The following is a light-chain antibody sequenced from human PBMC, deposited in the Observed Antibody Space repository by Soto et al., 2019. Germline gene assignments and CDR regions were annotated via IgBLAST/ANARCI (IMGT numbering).Light chain of an antibody. CDR2: GNS. J-gene: IGLJ3*02. CDR1: SSKIGAGYD. V-gene: IGLV1-40*01. Sequence: QSVLTQPPSVSGAPGQRVTISCTGSSSKIGAGYDVHWYQQLPGTAPKLLIYGNSNRPSGVPDRFSGSKTGTSASLAITGLQAEDEGDYYCQSYDRRLSGWVFGGGTKVTVL. CDR3: QSYDRRLSGWV.